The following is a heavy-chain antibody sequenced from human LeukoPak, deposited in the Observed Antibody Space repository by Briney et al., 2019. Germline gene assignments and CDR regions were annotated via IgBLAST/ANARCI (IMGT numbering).Heavy chain of an antibody. CDR3: AIDPNWGTHS. CDR2: IGSSGGGI. J-gene: IGHJ4*02. V-gene: IGHV3-23*01. CDR1: GFTFSTYT. Sequence: GGSLRLSWAASGFTFSTYTMYWVRHPPGKRLEWVSIIGSSGGGIHYADSVKGRFTISRDNSKNALYLQMNSLRVEDTAVYYCAIDPNWGTHSWGQGVLVTVSS. D-gene: IGHD7-27*01.